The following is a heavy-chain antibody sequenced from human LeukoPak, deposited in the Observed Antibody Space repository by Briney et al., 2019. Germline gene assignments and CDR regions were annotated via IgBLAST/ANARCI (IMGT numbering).Heavy chain of an antibody. Sequence: ASVKVSCKASGYTFTSYAMHWVRQAPGQRLEWMGWINAGNGNTKYSQKFQGRVTITRDTSASTAYMELSSLRSEDTAVYYCARGGEPYYYGSGSYYAPTAEVYFQHWGQGTLVTVSS. CDR1: GYTFTSYA. CDR2: INAGNGNT. J-gene: IGHJ1*01. V-gene: IGHV1-3*01. CDR3: ARGGEPYYYGSGSYYAPTAEVYFQH. D-gene: IGHD3-10*01.